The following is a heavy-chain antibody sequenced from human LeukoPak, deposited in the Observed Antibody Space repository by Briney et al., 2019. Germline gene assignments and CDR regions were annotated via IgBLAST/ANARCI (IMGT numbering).Heavy chain of an antibody. CDR3: ARVSSGYYYYFDY. Sequence: SETLSLTCTVSGGSISSGSYYWSWIRQPAGKGLEWIGRIYTSGSTNYNPSLKSRVAISVDTSKNQFSLRLNSVTAADTAVYYCARVSSGYYYYFDYWGQGTLVTVSS. CDR1: GGSISSGSYY. CDR2: IYTSGST. D-gene: IGHD3-22*01. V-gene: IGHV4-61*02. J-gene: IGHJ4*02.